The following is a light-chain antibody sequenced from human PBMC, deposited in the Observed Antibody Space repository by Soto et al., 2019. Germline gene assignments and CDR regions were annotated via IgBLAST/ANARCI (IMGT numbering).Light chain of an antibody. V-gene: IGKV1-5*01. J-gene: IGKJ1*01. CDR1: QSISSW. Sequence: DIQMTQSPSTLSAYVGDRVTITCRASQSISSWLAWYQQKPGKAPKLLIYDASSLESGVPSRFSGSGSGTEFTLTISSLQPDDFATYYCQQYNSYSWTFGQVTKV. CDR3: QQYNSYSWT. CDR2: DAS.